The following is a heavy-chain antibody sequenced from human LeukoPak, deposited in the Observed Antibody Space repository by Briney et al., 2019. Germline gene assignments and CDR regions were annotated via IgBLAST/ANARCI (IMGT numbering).Heavy chain of an antibody. CDR3: ARGLRNFRDYYDSSGYYLPRYFDY. J-gene: IGHJ4*02. D-gene: IGHD3-22*01. CDR2: IYYSGST. CDR1: GGSISSYY. V-gene: IGHV4-59*12. Sequence: SSETLSLTCTVSGGSISSYYWSWIRQPPGKGLEWIGYIYYSGSTNYNPSLKSRVTISVDTSKNQFSLKLSSVTAADTAVYYCARGLRNFRDYYDSSGYYLPRYFDYWGQGTLVTVSS.